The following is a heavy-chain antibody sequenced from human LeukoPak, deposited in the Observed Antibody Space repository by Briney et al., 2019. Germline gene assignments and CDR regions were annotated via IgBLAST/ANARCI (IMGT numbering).Heavy chain of an antibody. Sequence: PGRSLRLSCAASGFTFDDYAMHWVRQAPGKGLEWVSGISWNSGSLDYADSVKGRFTISRDNAKNSLYLQMNSLRAEDMAFYYCTRSSPEFDYWGQGTLVTVSS. CDR2: ISWNSGSL. J-gene: IGHJ4*02. CDR3: TRSSPEFDY. CDR1: GFTFDDYA. V-gene: IGHV3-9*03. D-gene: IGHD6-6*01.